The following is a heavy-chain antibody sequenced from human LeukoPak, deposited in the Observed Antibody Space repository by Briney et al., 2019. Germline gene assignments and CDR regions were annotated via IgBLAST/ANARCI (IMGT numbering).Heavy chain of an antibody. J-gene: IGHJ4*02. Sequence: GESLKISCKGSGYTYTKSWIAWVRQMPGKGLELMGIMNPLDSETRYSPPFQGQVTTSVDKSISTAYLQWNSLKASDTAMYYCARQGCTTTSCHTIDYWGQGTLVTVSS. CDR1: GYTYTKSW. CDR2: MNPLDSET. D-gene: IGHD2-2*02. CDR3: ARQGCTTTSCHTIDY. V-gene: IGHV5-51*01.